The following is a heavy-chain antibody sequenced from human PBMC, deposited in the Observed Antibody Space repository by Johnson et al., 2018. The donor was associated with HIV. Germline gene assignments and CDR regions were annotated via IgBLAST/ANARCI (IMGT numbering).Heavy chain of an antibody. CDR2: ISYDGSNK. CDR1: GFTFSSYG. Sequence: VQLVESGGGVVQPGRSLRLSCAASGFTFSSYGMHWVRQAPGKGLEWVAVISYDGSNKYYADSVKGRFTISRDNSKNTLYLQMNSLRAEDTAVYYCARPHIVVVTAGYAFDIWGQGTMVIVYS. CDR3: ARPHIVVVTAGYAFDI. V-gene: IGHV3-30*03. J-gene: IGHJ3*02. D-gene: IGHD2-21*02.